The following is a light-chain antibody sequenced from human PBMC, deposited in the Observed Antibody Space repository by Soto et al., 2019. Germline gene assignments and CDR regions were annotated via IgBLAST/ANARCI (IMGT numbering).Light chain of an antibody. CDR1: PSVSSNN. CDR2: GAS. J-gene: IGKJ3*01. V-gene: IGKV3-20*01. Sequence: EIVLTQSPGTLSLSPGERATLSCRASPSVSSNNLAWYQQRPGQAPRVVIYGASTRATGIPERFSDSVSGTDFTLTISRLEPEDFGVYYCQQYGRSPFTFGPGTQVDIK. CDR3: QQYGRSPFT.